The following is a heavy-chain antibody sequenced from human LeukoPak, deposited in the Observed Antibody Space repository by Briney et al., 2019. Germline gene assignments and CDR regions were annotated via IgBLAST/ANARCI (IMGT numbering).Heavy chain of an antibody. Sequence: GGSLRLSCAASGFTFSSYWMSWVRQVPGKGPEWVANIKPDGSERYYVDSVKGRFIVSRDNAKNSLFLQMNSLRAEDTAMYYCVEASNYGDSSFWGQGTLVTVSS. CDR3: VEASNYGDSSF. CDR1: GFTFSSYW. D-gene: IGHD4-17*01. J-gene: IGHJ4*02. V-gene: IGHV3-7*01. CDR2: IKPDGSER.